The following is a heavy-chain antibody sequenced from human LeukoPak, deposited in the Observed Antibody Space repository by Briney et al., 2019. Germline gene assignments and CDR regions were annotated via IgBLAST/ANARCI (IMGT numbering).Heavy chain of an antibody. CDR2: IIGAGTT. D-gene: IGHD5-24*01. V-gene: IGHV3-23*01. CDR3: AKDLRQGDGSWDIDY. CDR1: GFTFSIYA. Sequence: GGSLRLSCAASGFTFSIYALSWVRQAPGKGLEWISGIIGAGTTYYADSVKGRFTVSRDQASNTVFLRMNSLRAEDSAVYYCAKDLRQGDGSWDIDYWGQGALVTVSS. J-gene: IGHJ4*02.